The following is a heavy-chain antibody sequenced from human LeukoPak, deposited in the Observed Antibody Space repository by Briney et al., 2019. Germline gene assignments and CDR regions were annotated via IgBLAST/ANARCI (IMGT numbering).Heavy chain of an antibody. J-gene: IGHJ4*02. CDR1: GFTFSSYS. V-gene: IGHV3-48*04. Sequence: GGSLRLSCAASGFTFSSYSMNWVRQAPGKGLEWVSYISSSSSTIYYADSVKGRFTIPRDNAKNSLYLQMNSLRAEDTAVYYCARDPVGLTGYLDYWGQGTLVTVSS. D-gene: IGHD3-9*01. CDR3: ARDPVGLTGYLDY. CDR2: ISSSSSTI.